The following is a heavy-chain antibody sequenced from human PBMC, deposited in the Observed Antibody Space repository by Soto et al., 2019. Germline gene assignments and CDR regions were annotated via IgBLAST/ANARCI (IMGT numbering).Heavy chain of an antibody. CDR3: ARRRRFGELWDDAFDI. V-gene: IGHV4-39*01. D-gene: IGHD3-10*01. J-gene: IGHJ3*02. CDR2: IYYSGST. CDR1: GGSISSSSYY. Sequence: QLQLQESGPGLVKPSETLSLTCTVSGGSISSSSYYWGWIRQPPGKGLEWIGSIYYSGSTYYNPSLKSRVTISVDTSKNQFSLKLSSVTAADTAVYYCARRRRFGELWDDAFDIWGQGTMVTVSS.